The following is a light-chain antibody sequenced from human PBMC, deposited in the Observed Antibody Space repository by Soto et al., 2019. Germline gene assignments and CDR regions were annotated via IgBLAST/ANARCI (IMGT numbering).Light chain of an antibody. V-gene: IGLV2-14*01. CDR3: SSFTSSTTYV. CDR1: SSDVGSYNH. Sequence: QSVLTQSASVSGSPGQSITISCTRTSSDVGSYNHVSWYQQHPGEVPKLIIFNVNDRPSGVSNRFSGSKSGNTASLTISGLQAEDEADYYCSSFTSSTTYVFGTGTKVTVL. J-gene: IGLJ1*01. CDR2: NVN.